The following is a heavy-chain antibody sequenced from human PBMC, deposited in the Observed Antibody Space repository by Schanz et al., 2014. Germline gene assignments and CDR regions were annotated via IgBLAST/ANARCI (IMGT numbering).Heavy chain of an antibody. CDR1: GFTVSSNY. CDR2: ISGSGGST. CDR3: AKDHAGSDILTALGN. J-gene: IGHJ4*02. Sequence: EVQLVESGGGLVQPGGSLRLSCAASGFTVSSNYMSWVRQAPGKGLEWVSAISGSGGSTYYADSVKGRFIISRDNAKNTLYLQMNSLRAEDTAVYYCAKDHAGSDILTALGNWGQGTLVTVSS. D-gene: IGHD3-9*01. V-gene: IGHV3-23*04.